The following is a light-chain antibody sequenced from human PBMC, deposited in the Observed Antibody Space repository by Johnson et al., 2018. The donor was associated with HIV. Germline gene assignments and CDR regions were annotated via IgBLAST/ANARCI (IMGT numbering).Light chain of an antibody. V-gene: IGLV1-51*02. J-gene: IGLJ1*01. Sequence: QSVLTQPPSVSAAQGQKVTISCSGSSSTIGNNFVSWYQVLPGTAPKLLIYKDNERPSGIPDRFSGSKSGTSATLGITGLQTGDEADYYCGTWDSSLSTGGVFGTGTKVTVL. CDR3: GTWDSSLSTGGV. CDR1: SSTIGNNF. CDR2: KDN.